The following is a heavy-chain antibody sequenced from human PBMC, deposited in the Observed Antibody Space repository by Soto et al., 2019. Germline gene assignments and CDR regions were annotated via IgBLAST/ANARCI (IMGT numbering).Heavy chain of an antibody. CDR2: IYYSGST. J-gene: IGHJ4*02. V-gene: IGHV4-59*01. CDR1: GGSISSYY. CDR3: ARGKIGGRYSGNGIHYY. Sequence: SETLSLTCTVSGGSISSYYWSWIRQPPGKGLKWIGYIYYSGSTNYNPSLKSRVTISVDTSKNQFSLKLSSVTAADTAVYYCARGKIGGRYSGNGIHYYWGQGTLVTVSS. D-gene: IGHD5-12*01.